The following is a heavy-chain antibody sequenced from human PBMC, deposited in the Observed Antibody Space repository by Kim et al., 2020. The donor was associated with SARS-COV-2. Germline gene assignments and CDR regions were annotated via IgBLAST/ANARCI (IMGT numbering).Heavy chain of an antibody. Sequence: SETLSLTCTVSGGSISSYYWSWIRQPPGKGLEWIGYIYYSGSTNYNPSLKSRVTISVDTSKNQFSLKLSSVTAADTAVYYCARHSGDGYNAPHYWGQGTLVTVSS. CDR2: IYYSGST. D-gene: IGHD3-10*01. J-gene: IGHJ4*02. V-gene: IGHV4-59*08. CDR3: ARHSGDGYNAPHY. CDR1: GGSISSYY.